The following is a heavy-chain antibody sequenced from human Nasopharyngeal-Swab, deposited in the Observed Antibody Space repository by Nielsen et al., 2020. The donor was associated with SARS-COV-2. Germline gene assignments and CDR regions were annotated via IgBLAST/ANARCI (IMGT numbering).Heavy chain of an antibody. V-gene: IGHV3-23*01. Sequence: GESLKISCAASGFTFSSYAMSWVRQAPGKGLEWVSAISGSGGSTYYADSVEGRFTISRDNSKNTLYLQMNSLRAEDTAVYYCAKDRQYSSSDDYYYYYMDVWGKGTTVTVSS. J-gene: IGHJ6*03. CDR2: ISGSGGST. CDR1: GFTFSSYA. CDR3: AKDRQYSSSDDYYYYYMDV. D-gene: IGHD6-13*01.